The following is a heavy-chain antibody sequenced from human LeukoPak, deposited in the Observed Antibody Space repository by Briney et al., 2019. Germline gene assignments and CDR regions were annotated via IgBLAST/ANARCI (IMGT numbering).Heavy chain of an antibody. CDR3: TRDQTPYY. CDR2: IASETYGGTA. CDR1: GFTFGGYA. Sequence: GGSLRLSCTASGFTFGGYAMTWVRQAPGKGLEWVGFIASETYGGTAEYAASVKGRFTISRDDSKSIAYLQMNSLKTEDTAVYYCTRDQTPYYWGQGTLVTVSS. J-gene: IGHJ4*02. V-gene: IGHV3-49*04.